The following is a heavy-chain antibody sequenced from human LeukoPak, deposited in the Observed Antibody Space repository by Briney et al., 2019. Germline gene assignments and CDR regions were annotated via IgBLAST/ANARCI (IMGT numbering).Heavy chain of an antibody. V-gene: IGHV4-38-2*02. J-gene: IGHJ3*02. CDR1: DYSISSGYY. CDR3: ARAIAAAVGAFDI. CDR2: LYHSGST. D-gene: IGHD6-13*01. Sequence: SETLSLTCTVSDYSISSGYYWGWIRQPPGKGLEWIGSLYHSGSTYYNPSLKSRVTISVDTSKNQFSLKLNSVTAADTAVFYCARAIAAAVGAFDIWGQGTMVTVSS.